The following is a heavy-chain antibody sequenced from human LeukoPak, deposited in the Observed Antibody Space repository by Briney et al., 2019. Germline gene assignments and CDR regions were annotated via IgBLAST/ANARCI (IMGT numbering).Heavy chain of an antibody. D-gene: IGHD5-12*01. V-gene: IGHV3-30-3*01. J-gene: IGHJ4*02. Sequence: GGSLRLSCAASGFTFSSYAMHWARQAPGKGLEWVAVISYDASNKYDADSVKGRFTISRDNSKNTLYLQMNSLRVEDTAVYYCARASRRYSGYEGLDYWGQGTVVTVSS. CDR1: GFTFSSYA. CDR3: ARASRRYSGYEGLDY. CDR2: ISYDASNK.